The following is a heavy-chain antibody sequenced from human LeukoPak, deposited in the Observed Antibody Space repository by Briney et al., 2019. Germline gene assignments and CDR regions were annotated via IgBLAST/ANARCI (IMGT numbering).Heavy chain of an antibody. J-gene: IGHJ4*02. V-gene: IGHV5-51*01. Sequence: GESLKISCKGSGYSFPTFWIGWVRQMPGKGLEWMGIIYPGDSDTRYSPSFQGQVTISADKSISTAYLQWSSLKASDTAMYYCARQEGATRDYWGQGTLVTISS. CDR2: IYPGDSDT. CDR1: GYSFPTFW. CDR3: ARQEGATRDY. D-gene: IGHD1-26*01.